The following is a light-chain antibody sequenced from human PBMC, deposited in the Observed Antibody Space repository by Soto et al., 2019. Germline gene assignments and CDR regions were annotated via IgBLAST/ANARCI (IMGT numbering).Light chain of an antibody. J-gene: IGKJ4*01. CDR1: QSVSNNY. CDR3: QQYYSYPLT. Sequence: EIVLTQSPGTLSLSPGERATLSCRASQSVSNNYLAWYQQKPGQAPRLLIYGASSRATGIPDRFSGSGSGTDFTLTISRLEPEDFATYYCQQYYSYPLTFGGGTKVDIK. V-gene: IGKV3-20*01. CDR2: GAS.